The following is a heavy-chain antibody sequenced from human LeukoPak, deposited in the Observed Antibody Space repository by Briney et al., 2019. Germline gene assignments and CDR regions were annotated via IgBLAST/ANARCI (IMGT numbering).Heavy chain of an antibody. D-gene: IGHD7-27*01. V-gene: IGHV3-30*18. CDR3: AKDQTGDLWYYGMDV. Sequence: PGGSLRLSCAASGFTFSSYGMHWVRQAPGKGPEWVAVISYDGSNKYYADSVKGRFTISRDNSKNMLYLQMNSLRAEDTAVYYCAKDQTGDLWYYGMDVWGQGTTVTVSS. CDR2: ISYDGSNK. J-gene: IGHJ6*02. CDR1: GFTFSSYG.